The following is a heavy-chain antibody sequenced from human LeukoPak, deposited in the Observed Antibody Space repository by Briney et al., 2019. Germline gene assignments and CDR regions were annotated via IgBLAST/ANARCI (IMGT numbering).Heavy chain of an antibody. CDR3: ARGIGANGGWYVIES. CDR2: INAGNGNT. D-gene: IGHD6-19*01. CDR1: GYTFTSYA. Sequence: ASVTVSCTASGYTFTSYAIHWVRQAPGQRLEWMGWINAGNGNTKYSQKFQGRVTITRDTSASTAYMELSSLRSEDTAVYYCARGIGANGGWYVIESWGQGTLVAVSS. V-gene: IGHV1-3*01. J-gene: IGHJ4*02.